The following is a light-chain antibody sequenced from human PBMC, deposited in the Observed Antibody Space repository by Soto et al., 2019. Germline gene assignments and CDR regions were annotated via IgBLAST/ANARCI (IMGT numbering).Light chain of an antibody. CDR1: SSDVGGYNY. Sequence: QSALTRPASVSGSPGQSITISCTGTSSDVGGYNYVSWYQQHADKAPKLVIYEVSNRPSGISSRFSGSKSGNTASLTISGLQAEDEADYYCSSYISNNTLVIFGGGTKLTVL. CDR3: SSYISNNTLVI. V-gene: IGLV2-14*01. J-gene: IGLJ2*01. CDR2: EVS.